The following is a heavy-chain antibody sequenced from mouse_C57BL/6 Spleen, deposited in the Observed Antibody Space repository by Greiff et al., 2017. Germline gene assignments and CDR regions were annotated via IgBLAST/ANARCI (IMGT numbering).Heavy chain of an antibody. V-gene: IGHV1-7*01. Sequence: QVQLKQSGAELAKPGASVKLSCKASGYTFTSYWMHWVKQRPGQGLEWIGYINPSSGYTKYNQKFKDKATLTADKSSSTAYMQLSSLTYEDSAVYYCAREMVTRYFDVWGTGTTVTVSS. CDR3: AREMVTRYFDV. CDR2: INPSSGYT. CDR1: GYTFTSYW. D-gene: IGHD2-2*01. J-gene: IGHJ1*03.